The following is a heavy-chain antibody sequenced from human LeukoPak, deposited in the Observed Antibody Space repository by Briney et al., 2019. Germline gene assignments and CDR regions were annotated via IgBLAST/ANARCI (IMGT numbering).Heavy chain of an antibody. CDR1: GYTFTSYG. V-gene: IGHV1-69*04. CDR2: IIPILGIA. CDR3: ARETRYSTALFDY. D-gene: IGHD4-11*01. J-gene: IGHJ4*02. Sequence: SVKVSCKASGYTFTSYGISWVRQAPGQGLEWMGRIIPILGIANYAQKFQGRVTITADKSTSTAYMELSSLRSEDTAVYYCARETRYSTALFDYWGQGTLVTVSS.